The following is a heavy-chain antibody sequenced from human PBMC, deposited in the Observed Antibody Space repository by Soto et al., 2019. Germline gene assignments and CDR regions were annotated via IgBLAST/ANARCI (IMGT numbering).Heavy chain of an antibody. V-gene: IGHV3-30*18. J-gene: IGHJ4*02. Sequence: QGQLVESGGGVVQPGRSLRLSCAASGFTFSSYGMHWVRQAPGKGLEWVAVISYDGSNKYYADSVKGRFTISRDNSKNTLYLQMNSLRAEDTAVYYCAKGLDTATQVWGQGTLVTVSS. CDR1: GFTFSSYG. CDR2: ISYDGSNK. D-gene: IGHD5-18*01. CDR3: AKGLDTATQV.